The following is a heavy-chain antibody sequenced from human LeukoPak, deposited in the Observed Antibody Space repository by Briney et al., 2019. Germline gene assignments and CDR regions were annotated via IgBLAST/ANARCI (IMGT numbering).Heavy chain of an antibody. J-gene: IGHJ4*02. CDR2: IGRNGGDI. CDR3: TRVGYIDEGIDY. Sequence: PGGSLRLSCVASGFTFSSYAMTWVRQAPGKGLEWVSVIGRNGGDIQYADSVKGRFTISRDNAKNSLYLQMNSLRAEDTAIYYCTRVGYIDEGIDYWGQGTLVTVSS. D-gene: IGHD5-24*01. CDR1: GFTFSSYA. V-gene: IGHV3-21*06.